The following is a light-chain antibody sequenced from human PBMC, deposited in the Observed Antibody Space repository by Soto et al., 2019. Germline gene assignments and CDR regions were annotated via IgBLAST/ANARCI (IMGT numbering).Light chain of an antibody. V-gene: IGLV2-14*01. CDR2: DVS. Sequence: QSALTQPASVSGSPGQSITISCTGTSSDVGGYNYVSWYQQHPGKAPKLMIYDVSNRPSGVSNRFSGSKSGNPASLTISGLQAEDEADYYCSSYTSITTPVVFGGATKVTVL. J-gene: IGLJ2*01. CDR3: SSYTSITTPVV. CDR1: SSDVGGYNY.